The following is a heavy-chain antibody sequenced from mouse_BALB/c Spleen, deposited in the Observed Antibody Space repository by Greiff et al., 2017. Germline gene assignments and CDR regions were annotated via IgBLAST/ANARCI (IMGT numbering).Heavy chain of an antibody. CDR1: GFSLTSYG. Sequence: VQLQESGPGLVAPSQSLSITCTVSGFSLTSYGVHWVRQPPGRGLEWLGVIWAGGSTNYNSALMSRLSISKDNSKSQVFLKMNSLQTDDTAMYYCAREDGNRDYAMDYWGQGTSVIVSS. CDR2: IWAGGST. V-gene: IGHV2-9*02. D-gene: IGHD2-1*01. J-gene: IGHJ4*01. CDR3: AREDGNRDYAMDY.